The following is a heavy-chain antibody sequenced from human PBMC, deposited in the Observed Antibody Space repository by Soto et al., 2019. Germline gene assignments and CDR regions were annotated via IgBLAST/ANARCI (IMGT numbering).Heavy chain of an antibody. J-gene: IGHJ4*02. Sequence: EVQLLESGGGLVQPGGSLRLSCAASGFTFSTYTMTWLRQAPGKGLEWVSSISGSGGHTYYAESVKGRLIVSRDSSKTMLFQQMNSLRAEDTAVYYCAKDGSYSSSWPYYFDHWGQGTLVTVSS. CDR1: GFTFSTYT. V-gene: IGHV3-23*01. CDR2: ISGSGGHT. CDR3: AKDGSYSSSWPYYFDH. D-gene: IGHD6-13*01.